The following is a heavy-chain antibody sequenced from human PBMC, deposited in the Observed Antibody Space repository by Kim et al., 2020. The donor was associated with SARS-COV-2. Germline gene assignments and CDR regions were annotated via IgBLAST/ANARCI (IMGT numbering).Heavy chain of an antibody. D-gene: IGHD1-26*01. J-gene: IGHJ4*02. CDR1: GFTFSSYA. Sequence: GGSLRLSCSASGFTFSSYAMHWVRQAPGKGLEYVSAISSNGGSTYYADSVKGRFTISRDNSKNTLYLQMSSLRAEDTAVYYCVKGYRDGYKTFDYWGQGTLVTVSS. V-gene: IGHV3-64D*09. CDR3: VKGYRDGYKTFDY. CDR2: ISSNGGST.